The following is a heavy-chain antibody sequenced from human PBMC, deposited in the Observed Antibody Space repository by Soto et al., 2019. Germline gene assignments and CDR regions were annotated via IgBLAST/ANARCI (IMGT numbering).Heavy chain of an antibody. CDR3: AKENQHLVHDY. CDR2: ISHDGSDK. D-gene: IGHD6-13*01. Sequence: GGSLRLSCAASGFTFRSYGMHWVRQAPGKGLEWVAVISHDGSDKYYADSMKGRFIISRDNSENTLFLNMNSLKPEDTAVYYCAKENQHLVHDYWGQGTLVTVSS. J-gene: IGHJ4*02. V-gene: IGHV3-30*18. CDR1: GFTFRSYG.